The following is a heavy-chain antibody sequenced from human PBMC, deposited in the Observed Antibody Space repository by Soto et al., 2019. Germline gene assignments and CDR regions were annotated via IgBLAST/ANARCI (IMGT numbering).Heavy chain of an antibody. D-gene: IGHD3-9*01. CDR3: ARHQLRYFDNWFDP. CDR1: GGSITGGSISSTTYY. V-gene: IGHV4-39*01. CDR2: FFIGGNT. J-gene: IGHJ5*02. Sequence: SETLSLTCTVSGGSITGGSISSTTYYWGWMRQPPGKGLEWIASFFIGGNTYYNPSLKSRVTTSVYTFKNQFSLKLSSVTAADTAVYYCARHQLRYFDNWFDPWGQGTLVTVS.